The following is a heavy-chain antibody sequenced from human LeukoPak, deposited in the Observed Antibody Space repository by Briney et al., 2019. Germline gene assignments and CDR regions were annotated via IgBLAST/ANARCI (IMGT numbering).Heavy chain of an antibody. J-gene: IGHJ6*02. CDR3: AAAAGYPNYYYYYGMDV. Sequence: SVKVSCKASGGTFSSYAISWVRQAPGQGLEWMGGIIPIFGTANYAQKFQGRVTITTDESTSTAYMELSSLRSEDTAVYYCAAAAGYPNYYYYYGMDVWGQGTTVTVSS. D-gene: IGHD6-13*01. CDR2: IIPIFGTA. V-gene: IGHV1-69*05. CDR1: GGTFSSYA.